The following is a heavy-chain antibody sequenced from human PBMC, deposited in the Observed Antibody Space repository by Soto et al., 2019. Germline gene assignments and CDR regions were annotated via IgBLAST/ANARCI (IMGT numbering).Heavy chain of an antibody. CDR1: GFTFSSYS. J-gene: IGHJ4*02. Sequence: EVQLVESGGGLVKPGGSLRLSCAASGFTFSSYSMNWVRQAPGKGLEWVSSISSSSSYIYYADSVKGRFTISRDNAKNSLYLQMNSLRAEDTAVYYCAREGHGGYENFDYWGQGTLVTVSS. V-gene: IGHV3-21*01. CDR2: ISSSSSYI. D-gene: IGHD5-12*01. CDR3: AREGHGGYENFDY.